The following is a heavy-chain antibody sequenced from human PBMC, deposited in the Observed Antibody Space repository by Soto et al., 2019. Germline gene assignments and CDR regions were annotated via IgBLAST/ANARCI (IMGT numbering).Heavy chain of an antibody. CDR3: AREGRTYSSSSSYWYYDL. CDR1: GFTFSDYY. V-gene: IGHV3-11*01. J-gene: IGHJ2*01. D-gene: IGHD6-6*01. CDR2: MSSSGSTI. Sequence: GGSLRLSCAASGFTFSDYYMSWIRQAPGKGLEWDSYMSSSGSTIYYADSVKGRFTISRDNAKNSRYLQMNSLRAEDTAVYYCAREGRTYSSSSSYWYYDLWGRGTLSTVSS.